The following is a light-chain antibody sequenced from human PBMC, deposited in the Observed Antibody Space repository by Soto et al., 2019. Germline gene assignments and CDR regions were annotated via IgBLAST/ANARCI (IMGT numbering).Light chain of an antibody. CDR2: GAS. CDR3: QQYGSSRIT. Sequence: EIVLTQSPGTLSLSPGERATLSCRASQSVSSSYLAWYQQKPGQAPRLLIYGASSRDTGIPDTFSGSGSGTDFTLTISRMEPEDFAVYYCQQYGSSRITFGGGTKVEIK. V-gene: IGKV3-20*01. CDR1: QSVSSSY. J-gene: IGKJ4*01.